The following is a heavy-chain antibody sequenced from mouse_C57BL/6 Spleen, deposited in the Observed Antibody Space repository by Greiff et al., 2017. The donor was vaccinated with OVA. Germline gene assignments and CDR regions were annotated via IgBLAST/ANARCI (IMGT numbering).Heavy chain of an antibody. J-gene: IGHJ4*01. V-gene: IGHV1-26*01. CDR2: INPNNGGT. Sequence: EVQLQQSGPELVKPGASVKISCKASGYKFTDYYMNWVKQSHGKSLEWIGDINPNNGGTSYNQKFKGKATLTVDKSSSTAYMELRSLTSEDSAVYYCARRGRPYAMDYWGQGTSVTVSS. CDR1: GYKFTDYY. CDR3: ARRGRPYAMDY.